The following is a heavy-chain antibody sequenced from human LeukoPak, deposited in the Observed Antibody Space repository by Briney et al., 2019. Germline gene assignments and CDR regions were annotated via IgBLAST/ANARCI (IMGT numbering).Heavy chain of an antibody. CDR3: ARGQWGGWWDYFDY. CDR1: GGSLSGYY. D-gene: IGHD6-19*01. Sequence: PSETLSLTCAVYGGSLSGYYWSWIRQPPGKGLEWIGEINHSGSTNYNPSLKSRVTISVDTSKNQFSLKLSSVTAADTAVYYCARGQWGGWWDYFDYWGQGTVVTVSS. J-gene: IGHJ4*02. CDR2: INHSGST. V-gene: IGHV4-34*01.